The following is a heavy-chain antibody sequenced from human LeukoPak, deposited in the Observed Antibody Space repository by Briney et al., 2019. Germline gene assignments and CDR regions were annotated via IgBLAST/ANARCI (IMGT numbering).Heavy chain of an antibody. CDR1: GYTFTSYD. CDR3: ARGQLDYGFWSGYYSAYFDY. J-gene: IGHJ4*02. Sequence: GASVKVSCKASGYTFTSYDINWVRQATGQGLEWMGWMNPNSGNTGYAQKFQGRVTMTRNTSISTAYMELSSLRSEDTAVYYCARGQLDYGFWSGYYSAYFDYWGQGTLVTVSS. D-gene: IGHD3-3*01. V-gene: IGHV1-8*01. CDR2: MNPNSGNT.